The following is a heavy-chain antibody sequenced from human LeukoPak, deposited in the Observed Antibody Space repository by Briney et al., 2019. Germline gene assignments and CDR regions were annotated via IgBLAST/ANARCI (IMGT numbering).Heavy chain of an antibody. V-gene: IGHV5-51*01. CDR3: ARAYYDTSGYYPYNWFDP. J-gene: IGHJ5*02. CDR2: IYPGDSHT. CDR1: GYSFTSYW. D-gene: IGHD3-22*01. Sequence: GESLKISCKVSGYSFTSYWIGWVRQMPGKGLEWMGIIYPGDSHTRYSPSFQGQVTISADKSITTAYLQWSSLKASDTAIYYCARAYYDTSGYYPYNWFDPWGQGTLVTVSS.